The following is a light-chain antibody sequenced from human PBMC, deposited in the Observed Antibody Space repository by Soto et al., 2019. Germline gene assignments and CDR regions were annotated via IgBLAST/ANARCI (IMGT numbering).Light chain of an antibody. Sequence: QSALTQPRSVSGSPGQSVTISCTGTSGDVGGYNYVSWYQQHPGKAPKLMIYDVTKRPSGVPDRFSGSKSGNTASLTISGLQPEDEADYYCCSYAGSYTLVFGGGTKLTVL. CDR1: SGDVGGYNY. J-gene: IGLJ2*01. CDR3: CSYAGSYTLV. V-gene: IGLV2-11*01. CDR2: DVT.